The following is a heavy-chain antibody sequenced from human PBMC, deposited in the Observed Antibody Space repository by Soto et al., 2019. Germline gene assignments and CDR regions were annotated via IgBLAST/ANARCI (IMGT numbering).Heavy chain of an antibody. V-gene: IGHV4-59*01. J-gene: IGHJ4*02. CDR2: IYNSGST. Sequence: SETLSLTCSVSGGSISSYHWSWIRQPPGKGLEWIGEIYNSGSTNYNPSLKSRVTISVDTSQNQFSLRLSSVTAADTAVYYCAKGRVTAEYYFDCWGQGTLVTVSS. D-gene: IGHD2-21*02. CDR1: GGSISSYH. CDR3: AKGRVTAEYYFDC.